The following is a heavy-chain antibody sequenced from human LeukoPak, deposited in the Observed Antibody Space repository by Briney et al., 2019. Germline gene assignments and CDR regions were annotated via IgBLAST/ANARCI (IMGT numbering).Heavy chain of an antibody. Sequence: GASVKVSCKASGVTFGSYDFTFTSYATSWVRQAPGQGLEWMGGIIPIYGRANYPQKFQGRVSVTADESTRTVTMQLSSLRSEDTAVYYCAGFFYDSSNDAFDIWGQGTVVTVS. CDR2: IIPIYGRA. CDR3: AGFFYDSSNDAFDI. D-gene: IGHD3-22*01. J-gene: IGHJ3*02. V-gene: IGHV1-69*13. CDR1: GVTFGSYDFTFTSYA.